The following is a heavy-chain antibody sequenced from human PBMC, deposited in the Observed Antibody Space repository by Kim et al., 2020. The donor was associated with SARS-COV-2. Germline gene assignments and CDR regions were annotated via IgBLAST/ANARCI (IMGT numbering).Heavy chain of an antibody. CDR2: INHSGST. D-gene: IGHD3-3*01. V-gene: IGHV4-34*01. CDR1: GGSFSGYY. Sequence: SETLSLTCAVYGGSFSGYYWSWIRQPPGKGLEWIGEINHSGSTNYNPSLKSRVTISVDTSKNQFSLKLSSVTAADTAVYYCARRMYYDFWSGYYKAGGFDYWGQGTLVTVSS. CDR3: ARRMYYDFWSGYYKAGGFDY. J-gene: IGHJ4*02.